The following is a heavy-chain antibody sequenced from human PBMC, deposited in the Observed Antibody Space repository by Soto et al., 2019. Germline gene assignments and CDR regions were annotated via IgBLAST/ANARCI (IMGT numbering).Heavy chain of an antibody. Sequence: QVQLVESGGGVVQPGKSLRLSCAASGFTFNIDGMHWVRQAPGKGLEWVSVIAYDGSNKYYADSVKGRFTISRDNSKNMLYLQMNSLRPEDTAVHYCAKDGGTGKYYHYWGQGTLVTVSS. V-gene: IGHV3-30*18. D-gene: IGHD2-8*02. CDR1: GFTFNIDG. CDR3: AKDGGTGKYYHY. CDR2: IAYDGSNK. J-gene: IGHJ4*02.